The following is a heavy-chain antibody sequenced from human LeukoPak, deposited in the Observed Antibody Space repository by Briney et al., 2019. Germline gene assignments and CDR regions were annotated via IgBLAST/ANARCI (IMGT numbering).Heavy chain of an antibody. J-gene: IGHJ6*02. V-gene: IGHV3-30*18. CDR3: AKDHRVYYYYYGMGV. Sequence: PGGSLRLSCAASGFTFSSYGMHWVRQAPGKGLEWVEVISYDGSNKYYADSVKGRFTISRDNSKNTLYLQMNSLRAEDTAVYYCAKDHRVYYYYYGMGVWGQGTTVTVSS. CDR2: ISYDGSNK. CDR1: GFTFSSYG.